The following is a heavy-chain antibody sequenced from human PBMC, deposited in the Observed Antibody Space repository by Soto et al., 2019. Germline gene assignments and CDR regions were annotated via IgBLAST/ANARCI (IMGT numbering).Heavy chain of an antibody. Sequence: ASETLSLTCTVSGGSISSYYWSWIRQSPGKGLEWIGYMYYSGSTNYNPSLKSRVTISIDTSRNQFSLKLSSVTAADTAVYYCARDTDSSSWYNWFDPWGQGTLVTVSS. CDR2: MYYSGST. CDR1: GGSISSYY. V-gene: IGHV4-59*01. CDR3: ARDTDSSSWYNWFDP. D-gene: IGHD6-13*01. J-gene: IGHJ5*02.